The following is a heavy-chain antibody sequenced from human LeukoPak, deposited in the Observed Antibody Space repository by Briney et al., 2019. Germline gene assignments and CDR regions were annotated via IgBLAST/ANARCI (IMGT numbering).Heavy chain of an antibody. Sequence: PGGSLRLSCAASGFTFSSYAMGWVRQAPGKGLEWVSAISGSGGSTYYAHSVKGRFTISRDNSKNTLYLQMNSLRAEDTAVYYCAKGSATMVRGVIDYWGQGTLVTVSS. V-gene: IGHV3-23*01. D-gene: IGHD3-10*01. CDR2: ISGSGGST. J-gene: IGHJ4*02. CDR3: AKGSATMVRGVIDY. CDR1: GFTFSSYA.